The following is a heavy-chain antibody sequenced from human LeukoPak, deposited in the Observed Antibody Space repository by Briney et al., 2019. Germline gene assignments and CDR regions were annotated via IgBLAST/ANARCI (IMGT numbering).Heavy chain of an antibody. CDR2: IYYCGST. J-gene: IGHJ4*02. Sequence: SETLSLTCTVSGGSISSYYWSWIRQPPGKGLEWIGYIYYCGSTNYNPSLKSRVTMSVDTSKNQFSLKLSSVTAADTAVYYCARGVIDCSSTSCYDHFDYWGQGTLVTVSS. CDR3: ARGVIDCSSTSCYDHFDY. D-gene: IGHD2-2*01. CDR1: GGSISSYY. V-gene: IGHV4-59*01.